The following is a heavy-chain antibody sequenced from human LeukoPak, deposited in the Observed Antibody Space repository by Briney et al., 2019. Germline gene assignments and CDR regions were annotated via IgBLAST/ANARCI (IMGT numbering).Heavy chain of an antibody. CDR3: ARDDGSSGWAGTYYYYYYMDV. CDR1: GFTFDRFT. J-gene: IGHJ6*03. CDR2: ISSSSSYI. D-gene: IGHD6-19*01. Sequence: GGSLRLSCAASGFTFDRFTIHWVRQTPGTGLEWVSSISSSSSYIYYADSVKGRFTISRDNAKNSLYLQMNSLRAEDTAVYYCARDDGSSGWAGTYYYYYYMDVWGKGTTVTVSS. V-gene: IGHV3-21*01.